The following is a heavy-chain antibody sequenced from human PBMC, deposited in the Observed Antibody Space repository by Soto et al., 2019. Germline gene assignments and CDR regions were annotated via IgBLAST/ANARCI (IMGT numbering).Heavy chain of an antibody. Sequence: QVQLVQSGAEVKKPGSSVKVSCKASGGTFSSYAISWVRQAPGQGLEWMGGIIPIFGTANYAQKFQGRVTITADESTSTADMELSSLRSEDTAVYYCARASRNWNDVSWPNYDYWGQGTLVTVSS. J-gene: IGHJ4*02. V-gene: IGHV1-69*12. CDR3: ARASRNWNDVSWPNYDY. CDR1: GGTFSSYA. CDR2: IIPIFGTA. D-gene: IGHD1-1*01.